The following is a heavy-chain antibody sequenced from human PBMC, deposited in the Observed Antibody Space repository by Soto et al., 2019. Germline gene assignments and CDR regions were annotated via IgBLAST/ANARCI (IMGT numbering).Heavy chain of an antibody. J-gene: IGHJ6*02. D-gene: IGHD3-10*01. CDR3: AEGVGYYGSGPLAEDTNYYYYYGMDV. Sequence: GGSLRLSCAASGFTFSSYAMSWVRQAPGKGLEWVSAISGSGGSTYYADSVKGRFTISRDNSKNTLYLQMNSLRAEDTAVYYGAEGVGYYGSGPLAEDTNYYYYYGMDVWGQGTTVTVSS. CDR2: ISGSGGST. CDR1: GFTFSSYA. V-gene: IGHV3-23*01.